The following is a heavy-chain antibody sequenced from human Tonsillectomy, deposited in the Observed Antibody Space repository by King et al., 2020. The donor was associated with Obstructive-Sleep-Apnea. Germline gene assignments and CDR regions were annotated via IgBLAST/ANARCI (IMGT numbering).Heavy chain of an antibody. D-gene: IGHD3-3*01. CDR1: GFSFSTYW. V-gene: IGHV3-7*03. CDR3: ATFWSGYFDY. Sequence: VQLVESGGGLVQPGGSLRRSCVASGFSFSTYWMSWVRQAPGKGLEWVANIDQDGSQKYYVDSVKGRFTISRDNAKNSLYLQMNSLRTEDTAIYYCATFWSGYFDYWGQGTLVTVSS. J-gene: IGHJ4*02. CDR2: IDQDGSQK.